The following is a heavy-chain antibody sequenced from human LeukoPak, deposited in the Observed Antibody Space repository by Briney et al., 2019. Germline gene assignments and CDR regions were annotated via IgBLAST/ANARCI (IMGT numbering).Heavy chain of an antibody. CDR1: GVTFSNYW. J-gene: IGHJ4*02. V-gene: IGHV3-7*05. CDR3: ARDNSGPQN. CDR2: INQDAGGK. D-gene: IGHD1-26*01. Sequence: VGSPRLSCAASGVTFSNYWMSSVRHAPGEGLERVSNINQDAGGKYYVDSVKGRFTISRENAKSSLYLQMNSLRAEDTAVYYCARDNSGPQNWGQGTMVTVSS.